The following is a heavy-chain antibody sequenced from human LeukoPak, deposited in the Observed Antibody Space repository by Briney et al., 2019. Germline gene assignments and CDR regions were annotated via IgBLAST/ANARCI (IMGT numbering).Heavy chain of an antibody. CDR3: ARHSNYASGSTAKGLFDY. V-gene: IGHV4-39*01. Sequence: PSETLSLTCTVSGASVRISNYYWGWIRQPPGKGLEWIASVYYTGTTYYNPSLKSRVTIFVETSKNQVSPRLSSVTAADTAVYYCARHSNYASGSTAKGLFDYWGQGTLVSVSS. J-gene: IGHJ4*02. D-gene: IGHD3-10*01. CDR1: GASVRISNYY. CDR2: VYYTGTT.